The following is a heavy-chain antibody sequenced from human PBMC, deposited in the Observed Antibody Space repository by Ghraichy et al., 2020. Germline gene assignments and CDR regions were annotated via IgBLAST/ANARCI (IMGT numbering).Heavy chain of an antibody. Sequence: SETLSLTCTVSGGSISSYYWSWIQQPPGKGLEWIGYIYYSGSTNYNPSLKSRVTISVDTSKNQFSLKLSSVTAADTAVYYCARAITVTPTGFDYWGQGTLVTVSS. CDR1: GGSISSYY. D-gene: IGHD4-17*01. CDR3: ARAITVTPTGFDY. J-gene: IGHJ4*02. V-gene: IGHV4-59*01. CDR2: IYYSGST.